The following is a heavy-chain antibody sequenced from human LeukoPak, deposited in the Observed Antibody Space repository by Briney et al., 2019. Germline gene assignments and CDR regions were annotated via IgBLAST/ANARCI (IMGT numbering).Heavy chain of an antibody. D-gene: IGHD3-22*01. CDR1: GYTFTGYY. Sequence: ASVKVSCKASGYTFTGYYMHWVRQAPGQGLEWMGWINPNSGGTNYAQKFQGRVTMTRDTSISTAYMELSRLRPDDTAVYYCALDVGSGYYETWFDPWGQGTLVTVSS. CDR3: ALDVGSGYYETWFDP. J-gene: IGHJ5*02. CDR2: INPNSGGT. V-gene: IGHV1-2*02.